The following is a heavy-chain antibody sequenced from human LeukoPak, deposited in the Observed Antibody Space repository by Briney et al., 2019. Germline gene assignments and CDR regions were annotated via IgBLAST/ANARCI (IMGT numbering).Heavy chain of an antibody. CDR3: AREKGDYYAFDI. V-gene: IGHV4-59*01. J-gene: IGHJ3*02. CDR1: GGSISSYY. Sequence: SETLSLTCTVSGGSISSYYWSWIRQPPGKGLEWIGYIYYSGSTNYNPSLKSRVTISVDTSKNQFSLKLSSVTAADTAVYYCAREKGDYYAFDIWGQGTMVTVSS. D-gene: IGHD4-17*01. CDR2: IYYSGST.